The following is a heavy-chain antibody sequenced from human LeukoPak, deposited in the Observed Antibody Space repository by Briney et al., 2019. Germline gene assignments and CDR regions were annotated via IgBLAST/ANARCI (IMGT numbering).Heavy chain of an antibody. CDR2: IYPGDSDP. Sequence: PGESLKISCKGSGYTFTTYWIGWVRQMPGKGLEWMGIIYPGDSDPRYSPSFQGQVTMSADKSINTAYLQWSSLKASDTAMYYCARRQGCSSTSCPPDSWGQGTLVTVSS. D-gene: IGHD2-2*01. CDR1: GYTFTTYW. CDR3: ARRQGCSSTSCPPDS. V-gene: IGHV5-51*01. J-gene: IGHJ4*02.